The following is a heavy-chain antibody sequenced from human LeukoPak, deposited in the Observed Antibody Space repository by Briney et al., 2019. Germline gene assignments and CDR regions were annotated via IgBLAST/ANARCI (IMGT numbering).Heavy chain of an antibody. CDR2: IYYSGST. CDR1: GGSISSYY. Sequence: PSETLSLICTVSGGSISSYYWSWIRQPPGKGLEWIGYIYYSGSTNYNPSLKSRVTISVDTSKNQFSLKLSSVTAADTAVYYCARGNTYNWFDPWGQGTLVTVSS. D-gene: IGHD1/OR15-1a*01. J-gene: IGHJ5*02. CDR3: ARGNTYNWFDP. V-gene: IGHV4-59*08.